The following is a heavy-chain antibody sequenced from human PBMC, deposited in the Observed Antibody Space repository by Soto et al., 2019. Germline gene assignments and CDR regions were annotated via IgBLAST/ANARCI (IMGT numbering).Heavy chain of an antibody. CDR3: ARGVPIFMDY. CDR1: GYTFTSYA. CDR2: INAGNGNT. J-gene: IGHJ4*02. Sequence: QVQLVQSGAEEKKPGASVKVSCRASGYTFTSYAISWVRQAPGQRLEWMGWINAGNGNTKYGQKFQGRVTITRDTSTSTAYMELGSLRSEDTAGYYCARGVPIFMDYWGQGTLVTVSS. V-gene: IGHV1-3*05. D-gene: IGHD3-10*01.